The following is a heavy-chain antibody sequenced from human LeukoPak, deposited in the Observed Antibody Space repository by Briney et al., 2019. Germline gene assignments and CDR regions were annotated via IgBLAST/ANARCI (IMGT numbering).Heavy chain of an antibody. Sequence: GGSLRLSCAASGFTFSNYAMSWVRQAPGKGLEWVAVIWYDGSNKYYADSVKGRFTISRDNSKNTLYLQMNSLRAEDTAVYYCARAELVPGKNWFDPWGQGTLVTVSS. CDR2: IWYDGSNK. D-gene: IGHD6-13*01. CDR3: ARAELVPGKNWFDP. CDR1: GFTFSNYA. V-gene: IGHV3-33*08. J-gene: IGHJ5*02.